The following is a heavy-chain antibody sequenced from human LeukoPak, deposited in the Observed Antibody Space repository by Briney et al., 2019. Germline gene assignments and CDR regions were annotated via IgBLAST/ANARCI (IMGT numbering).Heavy chain of an antibody. CDR2: FYTSGTT. CDR1: GRSFSSDH. V-gene: IGHV4-4*07. CDR3: ARCRHGNCDYFDY. D-gene: IGHD4-23*01. J-gene: IGHJ4*02. Sequence: SETLSLTCSVSGRSFSSDHWSWIRQPAGKGLEWIGRFYTSGTTNYNPSFKSRVTMSADTSKNQVSLKLRSVTAADTAVYYCARCRHGNCDYFDYGGQGTLVTVSS.